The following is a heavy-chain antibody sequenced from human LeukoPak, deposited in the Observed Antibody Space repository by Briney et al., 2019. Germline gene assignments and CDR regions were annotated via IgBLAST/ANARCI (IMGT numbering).Heavy chain of an antibody. CDR3: AKEPNAYSSGWYFQD. D-gene: IGHD6-25*01. Sequence: GGSLRLSCAASGFTFSNYGMHWVRQAPGKGLEWVAVISYDGSNKYYADSVKGRFAISRDNSKNTLYLQMNSLRAEDTAVYFCAKEPNAYSSGWYFQDWGQGTLVTVS. CDR1: GFTFSNYG. V-gene: IGHV3-30*18. CDR2: ISYDGSNK. J-gene: IGHJ1*01.